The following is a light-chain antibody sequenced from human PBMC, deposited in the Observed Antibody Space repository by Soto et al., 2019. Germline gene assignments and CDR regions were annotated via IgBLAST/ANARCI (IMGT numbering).Light chain of an antibody. CDR2: GAS. Sequence: EIVLTQSPGTLSLSPGERATLSCRASQSVSSSYLAWYQQKPGQAPRLLIYGASSRATGIPDRFSGSGSGTDFTLTSSRLEPEDFAVYYWQHYGSSFTFGHGTKVDIK. J-gene: IGKJ3*01. V-gene: IGKV3-20*01. CDR1: QSVSSSY. CDR3: QHYGSSFT.